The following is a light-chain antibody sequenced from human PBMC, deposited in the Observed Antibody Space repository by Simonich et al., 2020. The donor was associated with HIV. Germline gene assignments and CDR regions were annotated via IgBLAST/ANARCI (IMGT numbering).Light chain of an antibody. J-gene: IGLJ3*02. CDR2: STN. V-gene: IGLV8-61*01. CDR1: SGSVSTSYY. Sequence: QTVVTQETSYSVSSGVTVPLTCALSSGSVSTSYYPTWYHQTPGQPPRTLIYSTNTRYSGVPDRFSGSILGNKAVLSITGAQADDEGDYYCVLYMGSGISVFGGGTKLTVL. CDR3: VLYMGSGISV.